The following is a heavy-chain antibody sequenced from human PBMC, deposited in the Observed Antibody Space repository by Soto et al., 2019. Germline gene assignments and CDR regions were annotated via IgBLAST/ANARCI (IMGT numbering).Heavy chain of an antibody. D-gene: IGHD3-16*02. Sequence: GGSLRLSCRTSGLTFRTYLMSWVRQAPGKGLEWVANIKTDGSEEYYADSVEGRFTISRENTKNSLYLQMNSLRADDTAMYYCATYNDSDWETYRFRHCGQGTLVTVSS. V-gene: IGHV3-7*01. CDR2: IKTDGSEE. J-gene: IGHJ4*02. CDR3: ATYNDSDWETYRFRH. CDR1: GLTFRTYL.